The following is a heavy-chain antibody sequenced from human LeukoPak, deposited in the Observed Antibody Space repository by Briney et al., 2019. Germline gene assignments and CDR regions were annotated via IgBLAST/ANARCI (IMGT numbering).Heavy chain of an antibody. CDR3: ARVVQGFDDFEI. D-gene: IGHD3/OR15-3a*01. J-gene: IGHJ4*02. V-gene: IGHV4-34*01. CDR2: INHSGST. CDR1: GGSFSGYY. Sequence: SDTLSLACAVYGGSFSGYYWSWIRQPPGKGLEWIGEINHSGSTNYNPSLKNRVTISVDTSKNQFSLKLSSVTAADTAVYYCARVVQGFDDFEIWGQGTLLTVSS.